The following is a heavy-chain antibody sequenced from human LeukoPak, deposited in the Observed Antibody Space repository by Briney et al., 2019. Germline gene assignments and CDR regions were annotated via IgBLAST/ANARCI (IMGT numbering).Heavy chain of an antibody. CDR3: ARDRGSSSWFSYYYYYYMDV. Sequence: ASVKVSCKASGYTFTSYAMNWVRQAPGQGLEWMGIINPSGGSTSYAQKFQGRVTMTRDMSTSTVYMELSSLRSEDTAVYYCARDRGSSSWFSYYYYYYMDVWGKGTTVTVSS. J-gene: IGHJ6*03. V-gene: IGHV1-46*01. CDR1: GYTFTSYA. D-gene: IGHD6-13*01. CDR2: INPSGGST.